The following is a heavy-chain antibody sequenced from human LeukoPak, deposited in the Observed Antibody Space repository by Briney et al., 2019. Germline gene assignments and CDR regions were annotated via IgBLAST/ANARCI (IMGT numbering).Heavy chain of an antibody. CDR2: TYYRSKWYN. CDR1: GDSVSSNSAA. J-gene: IGHJ6*02. V-gene: IGHV6-1*01. D-gene: IGHD3-22*01. Sequence: SQTLSLTCAISGDSVSSNSAAWNWIRQSPSRGLEWLGRTYYRSKWYNDYAVSVKSRITINPDTSKNQFSLQLNSVTPEDTAVYYCAREHDSSGEHYYYGMDVWGQGTTVTVSS. CDR3: AREHDSSGEHYYYGMDV.